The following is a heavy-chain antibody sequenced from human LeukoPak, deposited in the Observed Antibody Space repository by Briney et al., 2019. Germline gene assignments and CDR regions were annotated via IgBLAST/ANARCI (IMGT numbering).Heavy chain of an antibody. D-gene: IGHD7-27*01. CDR3: ARDHRTGDWDVFDV. J-gene: IGHJ3*01. Sequence: PSETLSLTCTVSGGSISSYYWSWIRQPPGKALEWIAYINYSGVTNSNPSLKSRVTISVDTSKNQFSLKLRSVTAADTAVYYCARDHRTGDWDVFDVWGQGTRVTVSS. V-gene: IGHV4-59*01. CDR2: INYSGVT. CDR1: GGSISSYY.